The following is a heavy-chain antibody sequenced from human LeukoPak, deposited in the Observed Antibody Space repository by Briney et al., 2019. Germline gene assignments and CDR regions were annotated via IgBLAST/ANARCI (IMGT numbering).Heavy chain of an antibody. D-gene: IGHD1-7*01. Sequence: GGSLRLSCAASGFTFSNYAMSRVRQAPGKGLEWVSCISSSSSYIYYADSVKGRFTISRDNAKNSLYLQMNSLRAEDTAVYYCARAHNWKYGSFDFWGQGTLVTVSS. V-gene: IGHV3-21*01. CDR1: GFTFSNYA. CDR2: ISSSSSYI. J-gene: IGHJ4*02. CDR3: ARAHNWKYGSFDF.